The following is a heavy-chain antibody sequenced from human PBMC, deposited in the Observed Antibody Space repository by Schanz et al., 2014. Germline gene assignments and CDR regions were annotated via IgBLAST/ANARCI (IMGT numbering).Heavy chain of an antibody. Sequence: QVQLVQSGAEVKKPGSSMKVSCKASGGTFNSYTISWVRQAPGQGLEWMGSIIPILGIANYAQKFQGRVTNTADKSTSTAYMDLSSLRPEDTAVYYCARSNYYDNSDYYNAFDYWGQGTLVTVSS. CDR1: GGTFNSYT. CDR3: ARSNYYDNSDYYNAFDY. V-gene: IGHV1-69*02. D-gene: IGHD3-22*01. J-gene: IGHJ4*02. CDR2: IIPILGIA.